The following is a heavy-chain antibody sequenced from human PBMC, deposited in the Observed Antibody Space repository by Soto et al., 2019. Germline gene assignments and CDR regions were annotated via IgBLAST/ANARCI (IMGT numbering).Heavy chain of an antibody. J-gene: IGHJ4*02. Sequence: SETLSLTCTVSGGSISSSPYYWGWIRQPPGKGLEWIGNIYYNGNTIYNPSLKSRVTISVDTSKNQFSLKLSSVTAADTAVYYCARVGPRYSSSWYLRGPIDYWGQGTLGHRLL. D-gene: IGHD6-13*01. CDR3: ARVGPRYSSSWYLRGPIDY. V-gene: IGHV4-39*01. CDR1: GGSISSSPYY. CDR2: IYYNGNT.